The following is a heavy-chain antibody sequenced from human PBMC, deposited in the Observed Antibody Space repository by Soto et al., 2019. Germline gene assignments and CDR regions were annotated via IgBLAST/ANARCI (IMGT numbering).Heavy chain of an antibody. CDR2: ISYDGSNK. D-gene: IGHD3-3*01. Sequence: GGSLRLSCAASGFTFSSYGMHWVRQAPGKGLEWVAVISYDGSNKYYADSVKGRFTISRDNSKNTLYLQMNSLRAEDTAVYYCAKDKYEISPIDAFDIWGQGTMVTVSS. V-gene: IGHV3-30*18. CDR1: GFTFSSYG. J-gene: IGHJ3*02. CDR3: AKDKYEISPIDAFDI.